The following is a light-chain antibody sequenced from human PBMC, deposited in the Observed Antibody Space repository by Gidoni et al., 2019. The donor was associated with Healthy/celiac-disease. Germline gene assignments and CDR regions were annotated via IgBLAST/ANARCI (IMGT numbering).Light chain of an antibody. CDR3: QQYGSSPLT. J-gene: IGKJ1*01. CDR1: QSVSSSY. Sequence: EKVLTQSPGTLSVAPGERATISCRARQSVSSSYLACYQQKPGQAPRLLIYGASSRATGIPDRFSGSCSGTDFPLPSSSLEPEDFAVYYFQQYGSSPLTFGQGTKVEIK. V-gene: IGKV3-20*01. CDR2: GAS.